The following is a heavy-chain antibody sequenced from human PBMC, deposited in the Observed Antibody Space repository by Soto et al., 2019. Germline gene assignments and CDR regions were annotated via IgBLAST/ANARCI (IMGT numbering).Heavy chain of an antibody. Sequence: QVQLVQSGAEVKKPGSSVKVSCKASGGTFSSYAISWVRQAPGQGLEWMGGIIPIFGTANYAQKFQGRVTITADESTSTAYMELSSLRSEGTAVYYFAREGISGNTVKYYFDYWGQGTLVTVSS. CDR1: GGTFSSYA. CDR3: AREGISGNTVKYYFDY. D-gene: IGHD4-17*01. CDR2: IIPIFGTA. J-gene: IGHJ4*02. V-gene: IGHV1-69*12.